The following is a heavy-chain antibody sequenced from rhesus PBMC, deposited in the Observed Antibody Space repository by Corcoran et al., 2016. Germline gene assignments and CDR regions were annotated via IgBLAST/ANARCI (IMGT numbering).Heavy chain of an antibody. CDR2: IYGSSTST. J-gene: IGHJ4*01. D-gene: IGHD1-1*01. V-gene: IGHV4S10*01. Sequence: QVQLQESGPGVVQPSETLSLPCAVSVGSLSARYRWSWIRQPPVQGLAWIVYIYGSSTSTNYNPPLKSRVTSSKDTSKNQFSLKLSSVTAADTAVYYCARERYTRAYYFDYWGQGVLVTVSS. CDR3: ARERYTRAYYFDY. CDR1: VGSLSARYR.